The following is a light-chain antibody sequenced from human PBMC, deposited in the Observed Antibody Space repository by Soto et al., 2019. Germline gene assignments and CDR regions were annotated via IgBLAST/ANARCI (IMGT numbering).Light chain of an antibody. V-gene: IGKV3-15*01. Sequence: EIVMTQSPASLSVSPGDGATLSCRASQSVASNVAWYQQRPGQGPRLLIHGASTRAVGVPARFSGSGSGTDFTPIISSLQSEDFAVYYCQQYHNWPPQYTFGQGTKLQIK. J-gene: IGKJ2*01. CDR1: QSVASN. CDR2: GAS. CDR3: QQYHNWPPQYT.